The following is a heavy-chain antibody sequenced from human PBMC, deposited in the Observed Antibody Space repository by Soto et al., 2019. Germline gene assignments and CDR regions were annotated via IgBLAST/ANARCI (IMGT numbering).Heavy chain of an antibody. CDR3: TTGTPLQGVVAATLAYYYYGMDV. J-gene: IGHJ6*02. V-gene: IGHV3-15*07. Sequence: EVQLVESGGGLVKPGGSLRLSCAASGFTFSNAWMNWVRQAPGKGLEWVGRIKSKTDGGTTDYAAPVKGRFTISRDDSKNTLYLQMNSLKTEDTAVYYCTTGTPLQGVVAATLAYYYYGMDVWGQGTTVTVSS. CDR2: IKSKTDGGTT. CDR1: GFTFSNAW. D-gene: IGHD2-15*01.